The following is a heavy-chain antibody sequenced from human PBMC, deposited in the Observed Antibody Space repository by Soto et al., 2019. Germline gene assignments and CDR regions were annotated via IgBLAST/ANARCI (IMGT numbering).Heavy chain of an antibody. Sequence: PSETLSLACTVSGGSISSGDYYWSWVRQPPGKGLEWFGYIYYSGSTYYNPSLKSRVTISVDTSKNQFSLKLSSVTAADTAVYYCASYGSGSGGDYYFDYWGQGTLVTVS. CDR1: GGSISSGDYY. J-gene: IGHJ4*02. D-gene: IGHD3-10*01. V-gene: IGHV4-30-4*01. CDR2: IYYSGST. CDR3: ASYGSGSGGDYYFDY.